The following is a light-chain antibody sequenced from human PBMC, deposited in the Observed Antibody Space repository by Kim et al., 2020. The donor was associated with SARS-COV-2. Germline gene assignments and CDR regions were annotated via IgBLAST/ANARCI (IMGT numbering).Light chain of an antibody. CDR3: QQYENVPYT. CDR1: QEITKF. Sequence: SASVGDRVTITCQASQEITKFLSWYQQKPGKAPELLIYDASKVEAGVPSRFSGSGSATHFTLTIDILQPEDVATYYCQQYENVPYTFGQGTQLEI. J-gene: IGKJ2*01. V-gene: IGKV1-33*01. CDR2: DAS.